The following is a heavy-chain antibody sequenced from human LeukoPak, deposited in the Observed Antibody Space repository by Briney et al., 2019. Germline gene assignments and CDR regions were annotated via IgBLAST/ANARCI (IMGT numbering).Heavy chain of an antibody. CDR1: GFSFSTYS. CDR3: SKDVVPDSGWDLDY. CDR2: IYNSGSKT. D-gene: IGHD6-19*01. Sequence: EGSLRLSCTASGFSFSTYSMTWVRQGPGKGLEWVSSIYNSGSKTFYADSVKGRFTISRDNSKNTLYLQMNSLTAEDTAIYYCSKDVVPDSGWDLDYWGQGTLVTVSS. J-gene: IGHJ4*02. V-gene: IGHV3-23*05.